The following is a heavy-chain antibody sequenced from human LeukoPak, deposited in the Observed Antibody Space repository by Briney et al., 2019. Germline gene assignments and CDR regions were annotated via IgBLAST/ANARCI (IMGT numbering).Heavy chain of an antibody. Sequence: GRSLRLSCAASGFTFDDYGMSWVRQAPGKGLEWVSGINWNGGSTGYADSVKGRFTISRDNAKNSLYLQMNTLRAEDTALYYCARSYDSSGYYYLFYWGQGTLVTVSS. V-gene: IGHV3-20*04. J-gene: IGHJ4*02. CDR2: INWNGGST. CDR3: ARSYDSSGYYYLFY. CDR1: GFTFDDYG. D-gene: IGHD3-22*01.